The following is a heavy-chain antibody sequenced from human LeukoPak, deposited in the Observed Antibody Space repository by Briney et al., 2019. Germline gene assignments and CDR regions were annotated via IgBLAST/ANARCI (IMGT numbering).Heavy chain of an antibody. J-gene: IGHJ4*02. D-gene: IGHD4-23*01. V-gene: IGHV3-53*01. CDR2: IYSGGST. CDR3: ARSNTVVTPGGLDY. Sequence: GGSLRLSCAASGFTVSSNYMSWVRQAPGKGLEWVSVIYSGGSTYYADSVKGRFTISRDNSKNTLYLQMNSLRAEDTAVYYCARSNTVVTPGGLDYWGQGTLVTVSS. CDR1: GFTVSSNY.